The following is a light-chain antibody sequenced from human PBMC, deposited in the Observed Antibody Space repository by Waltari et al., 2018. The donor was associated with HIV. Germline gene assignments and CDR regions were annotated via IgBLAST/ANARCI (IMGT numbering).Light chain of an antibody. V-gene: IGLV2-11*01. J-gene: IGLJ2*01. CDR2: DVS. Sequence: SALTQPRSVSGSPGQSVAISCPGTSRDVGVYTFVSWYQQHPGKAPNLMIYDVSKRPSGVPDRFSGSKSGNTASLTISGLQAEDEADYYCCSYAGSYPVVFGGGTKLTVL. CDR1: SRDVGVYTF. CDR3: CSYAGSYPVV.